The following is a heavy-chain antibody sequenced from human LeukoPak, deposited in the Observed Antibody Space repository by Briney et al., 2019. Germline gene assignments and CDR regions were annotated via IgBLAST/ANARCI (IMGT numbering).Heavy chain of an antibody. Sequence: ASVKVSCKASGYTFTGYYMHWVRQAPGQGLEYMGWINPNSGGTNSAQKFQGRVTQTRDTSISTAYMELNRLSSDDTAVYYCARTQLGRAFDIWGQGTMVTVSS. CDR2: INPNSGGT. V-gene: IGHV1-2*02. CDR1: GYTFTGYY. J-gene: IGHJ3*02. CDR3: ARTQLGRAFDI. D-gene: IGHD7-27*01.